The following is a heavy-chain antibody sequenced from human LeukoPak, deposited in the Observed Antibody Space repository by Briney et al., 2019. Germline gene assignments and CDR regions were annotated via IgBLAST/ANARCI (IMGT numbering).Heavy chain of an antibody. CDR3: AKGNWDWDY. J-gene: IGHJ4*02. D-gene: IGHD7-27*01. V-gene: IGHV3-23*01. CDR1: GFTFSSYA. CDR2: ISGSGGST. Sequence: GGPLRLCCAASGFTFSSYAMCWVRQAPGKGLEWVSAISGSGGSTYYADSVKGRFTISRDNSKNTLYLQMNSLRAEDTAVYYCAKGNWDWDYWGQGTLVTVSS.